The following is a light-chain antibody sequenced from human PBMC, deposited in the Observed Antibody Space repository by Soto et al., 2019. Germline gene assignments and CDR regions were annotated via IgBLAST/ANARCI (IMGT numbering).Light chain of an antibody. J-gene: IGLJ1*01. CDR3: AAWDDSLNEV. CDR1: SSNIGSNT. V-gene: IGLV1-44*01. CDR2: SNN. Sequence: QSVLTQPPSASGTPGQRVTISCSGSSSNIGSNTVNWYQQLPGTAPKLLIYSNNQLPSGVPDRFSGSKSGTSASLAISGLQSEDEADYYCAAWDDSLNEVFGTGTKLTVL.